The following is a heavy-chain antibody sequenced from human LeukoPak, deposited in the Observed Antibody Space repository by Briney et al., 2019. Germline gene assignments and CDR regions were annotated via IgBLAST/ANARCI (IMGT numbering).Heavy chain of an antibody. V-gene: IGHV4-34*01. CDR2: INHRGST. CDR3: ARGGGIAARRWFDP. CDR1: GGSFSGYY. Sequence: SETLSLTCAVYGGSFSGYYWSWVRQPPGRGRGWIGEINHRGSTNYNPSLKSRVTISVDTSKNQCSLKLSSVTAADTAVYYCARGGGIAARRWFDPWGQGTLVTVSS. D-gene: IGHD6-6*01. J-gene: IGHJ5*02.